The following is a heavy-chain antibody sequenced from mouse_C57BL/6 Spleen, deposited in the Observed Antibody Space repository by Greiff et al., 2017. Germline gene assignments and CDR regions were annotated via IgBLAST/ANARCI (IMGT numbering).Heavy chain of an antibody. D-gene: IGHD1-1*01. CDR2: IWGVGST. Sequence: VKLVESGPGLVAPSQSLSITCTVSGFSLTSYGVDWVRQSPGKGLEWLGVIWGVGSTNYNSALKSRLSISKDNSKSQVFLKMNSRQTDDTAMYYCASSDYYGTMLFAYWGQGTLVTVSA. V-gene: IGHV2-6*01. CDR1: GFSLTSYG. CDR3: ASSDYYGTMLFAY. J-gene: IGHJ3*01.